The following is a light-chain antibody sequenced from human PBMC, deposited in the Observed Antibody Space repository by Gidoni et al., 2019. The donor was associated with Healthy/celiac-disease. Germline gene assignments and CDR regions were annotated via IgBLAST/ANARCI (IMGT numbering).Light chain of an antibody. Sequence: IGMTQPPDSLAVSLGERATINSKSSQSVLYSSNNKNYLAWYQQKPGQPPQLLIYWASTRESGVPDRFSGSGSGTDFTLTISSLQAEDVAVYYCQQYYSTPRTFGQGTKVEIK. CDR1: QSVLYSSNNKNY. J-gene: IGKJ1*01. CDR2: WAS. CDR3: QQYYSTPRT. V-gene: IGKV4-1*01.